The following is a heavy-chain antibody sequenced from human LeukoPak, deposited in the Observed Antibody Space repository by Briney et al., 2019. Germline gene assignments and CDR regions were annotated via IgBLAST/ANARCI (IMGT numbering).Heavy chain of an antibody. V-gene: IGHV3-33*01. CDR1: GLTFSTYG. Sequence: GRSPRLSCAASGLTFSTYGMHWVRQAPGKGLEWVAVIWFDGSNKYYADSVKGRFTISRDNSKDTLYLQMNSLRVEDTAVYYCARAVGPFDYWGQGTVVTVSS. J-gene: IGHJ4*02. CDR2: IWFDGSNK. D-gene: IGHD3-16*01. CDR3: ARAVGPFDY.